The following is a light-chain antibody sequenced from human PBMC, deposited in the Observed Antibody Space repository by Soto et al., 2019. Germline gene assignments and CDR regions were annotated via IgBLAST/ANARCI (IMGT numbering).Light chain of an antibody. J-gene: IGKJ1*01. V-gene: IGKV3-15*01. CDR3: QQYNGWPRT. Sequence: EIVLTQSPSTLSVCPGETATLSCLASQRVGINLAWYQQKPGQAPRLLIYSASTRASGIPDRFSGSGSGTEFTLTISSLQSEDFAFFYCQQYNGWPRTFGQGTKVDI. CDR2: SAS. CDR1: QRVGIN.